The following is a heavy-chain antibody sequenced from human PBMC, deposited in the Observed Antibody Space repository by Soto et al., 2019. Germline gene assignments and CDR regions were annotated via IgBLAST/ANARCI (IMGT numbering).Heavy chain of an antibody. CDR1: VYTFTSYY. D-gene: IGHD2-2*01. V-gene: IGHV1-46*01. J-gene: IGHJ4*02. CDR3: ARAGDIVAVPAADPLRVLDY. CDR2: INPSGGST. Sequence: VXSVKVSCKASVYTFTSYYIHWVRQAPGQGLEWMGIINPSGGSTSYAQKFQGRVTMTRDTSTSTVYMEQSSLRSEDTAVYYCARAGDIVAVPAADPLRVLDYWGQGTLVTVSS.